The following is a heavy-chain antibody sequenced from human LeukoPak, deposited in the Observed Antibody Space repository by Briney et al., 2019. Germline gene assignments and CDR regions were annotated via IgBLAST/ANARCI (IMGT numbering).Heavy chain of an antibody. D-gene: IGHD4-17*01. CDR1: GYTFTDYY. CDR3: ARDRNYGDYGNAFDV. Sequence: VASVKVSCKASGYTFTDYYIHWMRQAPGQGLEWMGWINPKRGVTTYAQKFQGRVTMTRDTSITTAYMELTRLRSDDTTIYYCARDRNYGDYGNAFDVWGQGTKVTVSS. CDR2: INPKRGVT. J-gene: IGHJ3*01. V-gene: IGHV1-2*02.